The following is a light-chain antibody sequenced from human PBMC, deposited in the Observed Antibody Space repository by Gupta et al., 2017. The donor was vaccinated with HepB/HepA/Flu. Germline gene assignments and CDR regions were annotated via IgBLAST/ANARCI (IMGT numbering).Light chain of an antibody. Sequence: QSALTPPSSLSGSPAQSISLSRTGPSSDFGSYNLVSWSQQHPGKAPKLMIYEVSKRPSGVSDRFSGSTSGYTASLTNSGLQAEDEADYCYCTYAGCTIPFGTGTKVTVL. CDR3: CTYAGCTIP. J-gene: IGLJ1*01. V-gene: IGLV2-23*02. CDR1: SSDFGSYNL. CDR2: EVS.